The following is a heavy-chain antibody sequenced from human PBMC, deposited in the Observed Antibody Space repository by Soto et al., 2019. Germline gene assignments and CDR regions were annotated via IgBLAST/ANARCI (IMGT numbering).Heavy chain of an antibody. J-gene: IGHJ4*02. D-gene: IGHD4-17*01. V-gene: IGHV4-59*01. Sequence: PSETLSLTCTVSGGAISGYYWSWIRQPPGKGLEYIGFIRYSGDTNYNPSLKSRVTISVDTSKNQFSLSLSSLTAADTAVYYCARDTRYGVLDYWGQGTLVTVSS. CDR2: IRYSGDT. CDR1: GGAISGYY. CDR3: ARDTRYGVLDY.